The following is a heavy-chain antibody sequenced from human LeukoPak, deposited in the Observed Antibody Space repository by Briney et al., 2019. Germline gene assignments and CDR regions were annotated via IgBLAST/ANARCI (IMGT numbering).Heavy chain of an antibody. V-gene: IGHV1-69*05. CDR2: IFPIFGTA. CDR1: GGTFSSYA. CDR3: AQYSSGYHNWFDP. D-gene: IGHD3-22*01. Sequence: ASVKVSCKASGGTFSSYAISLVRQAPGQGLEWMGGIFPIFGTANYAQKFQGRVTITTDESTSTAYMELSSLRSEDTAVYYCAQYSSGYHNWFDPWGQGTLVTVSS. J-gene: IGHJ5*02.